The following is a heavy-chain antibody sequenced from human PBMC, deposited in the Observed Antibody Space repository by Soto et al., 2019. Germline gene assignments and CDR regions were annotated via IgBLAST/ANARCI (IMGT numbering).Heavy chain of an antibody. D-gene: IGHD5-12*01. V-gene: IGHV3-21*01. Sequence: EVQLVESGGGLVKPGGSLRVSCAASGFTFIGYSMSWVRQAPGKGLEWVSSISSSSSYIYYVDSVKGRFTISRDNANNSLYLEMNSLRAEDTALYYCARGRDGYTSVGDYWGQGTLVTVSS. CDR1: GFTFIGYS. J-gene: IGHJ4*02. CDR3: ARGRDGYTSVGDY. CDR2: ISSSSSYI.